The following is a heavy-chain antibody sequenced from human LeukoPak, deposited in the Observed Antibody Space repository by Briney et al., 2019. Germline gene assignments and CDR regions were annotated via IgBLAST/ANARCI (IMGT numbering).Heavy chain of an antibody. CDR3: ARGRITIFGVVIMYDY. J-gene: IGHJ4*02. Sequence: SETLSLTCTVSGGSISSYYWSWIRQPPGKGLEWIGYIYYSGSTNYNPSLKSRVTISVDTSKNQFSLRLSSVTAADTAVYYCARGRITIFGVVIMYDYWGQGTLVTVSS. D-gene: IGHD3-3*01. V-gene: IGHV4-59*01. CDR1: GGSISSYY. CDR2: IYYSGST.